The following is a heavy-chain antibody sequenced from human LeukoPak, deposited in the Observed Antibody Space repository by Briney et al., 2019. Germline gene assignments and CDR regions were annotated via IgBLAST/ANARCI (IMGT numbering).Heavy chain of an antibody. CDR3: AREIGYSSSWDFDY. D-gene: IGHD6-13*01. Sequence: ASVKVSCKASGYTFTSYGISRVRQAPGQGLEWMGWISAYNGNTNYAQKLQGRVTMTTDTSTSTAYMELRSLRSDDTAVYYCAREIGYSSSWDFDYWGQGTLVTVSS. CDR1: GYTFTSYG. J-gene: IGHJ4*02. CDR2: ISAYNGNT. V-gene: IGHV1-18*01.